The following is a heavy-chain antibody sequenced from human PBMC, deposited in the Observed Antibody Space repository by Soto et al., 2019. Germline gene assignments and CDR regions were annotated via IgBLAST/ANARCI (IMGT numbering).Heavy chain of an antibody. CDR2: TYWNDDK. J-gene: IGHJ5*02. Sequence: SGPTLVNPTQTPPLPSTSSGFSLSTIGVGLGWFLQPPGKALEWLALTYWNDDKRDSSSLKSRLTITEDTSKNQVVHTMTNMDPVDTATYYCAHSDRHTRIPNWFDPWAQGTLVTVSS. CDR3: AHSDRHTRIPNWFDP. V-gene: IGHV2-5*01. D-gene: IGHD2-2*02. CDR1: GFSLSTIGVG.